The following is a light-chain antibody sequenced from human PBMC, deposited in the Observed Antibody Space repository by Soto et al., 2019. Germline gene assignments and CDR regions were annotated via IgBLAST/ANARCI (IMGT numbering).Light chain of an antibody. Sequence: DIQMNQSPSSLSASVGDRVTITCRASQSISTYLNWYQQKPGKAPKLLIFAASSVQSGVPSSFSESGSGTDFTLTISSLQPEDFATYYCQQSYSTPFTFGPGTKVDIK. CDR2: AAS. J-gene: IGKJ3*01. CDR1: QSISTY. CDR3: QQSYSTPFT. V-gene: IGKV1-39*01.